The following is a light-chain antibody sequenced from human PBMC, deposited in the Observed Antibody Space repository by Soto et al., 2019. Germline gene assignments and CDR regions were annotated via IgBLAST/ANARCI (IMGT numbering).Light chain of an antibody. CDR2: EVN. J-gene: IGLJ3*02. Sequence: QSALTQPASVSGSPGQSITISCTGTSRDVGGYDYVSWYQQNPGKAPKLIIFEVNYRPSGVSNRFSGSKAGNTASLTISGLQAEDEADYYCSSSTSRSTLVFGGGTKLTVL. CDR1: SRDVGGYDY. CDR3: SSSTSRSTLV. V-gene: IGLV2-14*01.